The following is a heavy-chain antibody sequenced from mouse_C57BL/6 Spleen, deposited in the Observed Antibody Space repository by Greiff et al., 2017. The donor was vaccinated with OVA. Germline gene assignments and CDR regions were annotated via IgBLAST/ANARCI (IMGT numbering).Heavy chain of an antibody. CDR1: GYTFTDYN. CDR3: ARTSNWDGFDY. D-gene: IGHD4-1*01. CDR2: INPNNGGT. Sequence: EVQLQQSGPELVKPGASVKMSCKASGYTFTDYNMHWVKQSHGKSLEWIGYINPNNGGTSYNQKFKGKATLTVNKSSSTAYMELRSLTSEDSAVYHCARTSNWDGFDYWGQGTTLTVSS. J-gene: IGHJ2*01. V-gene: IGHV1-22*01.